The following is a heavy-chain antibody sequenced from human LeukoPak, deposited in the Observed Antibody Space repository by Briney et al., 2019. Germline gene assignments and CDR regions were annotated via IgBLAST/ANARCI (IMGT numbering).Heavy chain of an antibody. CDR2: ISDDGSNK. J-gene: IGHJ4*02. Sequence: PGGSLRLSCAASGFTFSSYSMNWVRQAPGKGLGWVAVISDDGSNKYYAESVKGQFTISRDNSKNTLYLQMNSLRAEDTAVYYCARAFSTTAFDYWGQGTLVTVSS. D-gene: IGHD4-17*01. CDR3: ARAFSTTAFDY. CDR1: GFTFSSYS. V-gene: IGHV3-30*03.